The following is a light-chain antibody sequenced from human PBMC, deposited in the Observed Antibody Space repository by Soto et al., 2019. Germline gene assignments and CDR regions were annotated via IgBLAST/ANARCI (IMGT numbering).Light chain of an antibody. CDR1: QSIASF. CDR3: QQTYSMPVT. J-gene: IGKJ2*01. Sequence: DVQMTQSPSSLSASVGDRVTITCRASQSIASFLNWYQQRPGTAPKLLISAASNLESGVLSRFSGRGSATDFTLSISSLQPEDFATYFCQQTYSMPVTFGQGTNLEMK. CDR2: AAS. V-gene: IGKV1-39*01.